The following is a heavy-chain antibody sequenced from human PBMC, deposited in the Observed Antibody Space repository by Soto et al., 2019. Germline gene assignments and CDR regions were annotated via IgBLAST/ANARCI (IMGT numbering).Heavy chain of an antibody. CDR1: GGSISSYY. CDR3: ARDGSDSYGLDV. D-gene: IGHD3-10*01. V-gene: IGHV4-4*07. CDR2: IDNGGNT. Sequence: PSETLSLTCTVSGGSISSYYWSWIRQSAGKGLEWIGRIDNGGNTQYNPSRKSRVTMSAATSKNQFSLRLNSVTAADTAVYYCARDGSDSYGLDVWGQGTTVTVSS. J-gene: IGHJ6*02.